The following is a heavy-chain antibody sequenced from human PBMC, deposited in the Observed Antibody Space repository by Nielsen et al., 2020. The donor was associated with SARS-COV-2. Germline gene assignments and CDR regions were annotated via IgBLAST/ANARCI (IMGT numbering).Heavy chain of an antibody. CDR2: ISDSGGST. Sequence: GESLKISCAASGFTFSSYAMSWVRQAPGKGLEWVSAISDSGGSTYYADSVKGRFTISRDNSRNTLYLQMNSLRAEDTAVYYCARNYGDYPLDYWGQGTLVTVSS. CDR3: ARNYGDYPLDY. CDR1: GFTFSSYA. V-gene: IGHV3-23*01. J-gene: IGHJ4*02. D-gene: IGHD4-17*01.